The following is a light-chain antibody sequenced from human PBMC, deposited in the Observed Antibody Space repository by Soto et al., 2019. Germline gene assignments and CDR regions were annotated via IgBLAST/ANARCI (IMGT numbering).Light chain of an antibody. CDR1: QSISSL. V-gene: IGKV1-5*01. CDR2: DAS. CDR3: QLYNNY. Sequence: DIQMTQSPSTLSASIGNRFTITWRASQSISSLLAWYQQKPGKAPRLLIYDASSLASGVPSRFSGSGSGTDFTLTISSLQPDHFATYYCQLYNNYFGQGTKVEIK. J-gene: IGKJ1*01.